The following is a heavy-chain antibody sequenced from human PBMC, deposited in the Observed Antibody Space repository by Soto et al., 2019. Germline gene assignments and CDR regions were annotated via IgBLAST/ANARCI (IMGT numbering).Heavy chain of an antibody. Sequence: ESGGGLVQPGGSLRLSCAASGFTFSAYDMHWVRQPTGKGLEWVSAIGTLHDTYYPDSVKGRFTISRENAKNSLYLQMNSLTTGDTAVFYCARQASYWHGGGGWFDPWGQGTLVTGSS. CDR1: GFTFSAYD. D-gene: IGHD2-8*02. CDR3: ARQASYWHGGGGWFDP. V-gene: IGHV3-13*01. CDR2: IGTLHDT. J-gene: IGHJ5*02.